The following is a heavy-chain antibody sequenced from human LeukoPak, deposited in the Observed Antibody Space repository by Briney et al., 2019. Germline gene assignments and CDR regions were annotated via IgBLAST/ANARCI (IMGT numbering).Heavy chain of an antibody. CDR2: IYHTGST. D-gene: IGHD5/OR15-5a*01. V-gene: IGHV4-59*08. CDR3: ARHSRVWPNPYFDL. CDR1: GGSIRSYY. J-gene: IGHJ2*01. Sequence: SETLSLTCTVSGGSIRSYYWSWIRQPPGNGLEWLAYIYHTGSTDYNPSLKSRVTISVDTSTNQFSLKLGSVTAADTAAYYCARHSRVWPNPYFDLWGRGTLVTVSS.